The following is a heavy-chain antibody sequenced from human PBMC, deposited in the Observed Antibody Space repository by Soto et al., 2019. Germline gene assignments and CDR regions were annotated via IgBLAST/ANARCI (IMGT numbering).Heavy chain of an antibody. J-gene: IGHJ5*02. Sequence: QVQLQQWGAGLLKPSETLSLTCAVYGGSFSGYYWSWIRQPPGKGLEWIGEINHSGSTNYNPSLMRRVTRAVDTSKNQFSRKLSSVTAADTAVYYCAPAGYCSGGSCGWCDPWGQGTLVTVSS. V-gene: IGHV4-34*01. CDR1: GGSFSGYY. CDR3: APAGYCSGGSCGWCDP. CDR2: INHSGST. D-gene: IGHD2-15*01.